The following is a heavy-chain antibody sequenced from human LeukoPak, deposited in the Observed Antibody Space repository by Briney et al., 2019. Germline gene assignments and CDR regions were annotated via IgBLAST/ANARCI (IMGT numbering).Heavy chain of an antibody. V-gene: IGHV7-4-1*04. J-gene: IGHJ5*02. CDR3: ARGVGATWGNWFDP. Sequence: ASVKVSCKASGYTFTTYAMNWVRQAPGQGLEWMGWINTNTGNPTYAQGFTGRFVSSLDTSVSMAYLQISSLKAEDTAVYYCARGVGATWGNWFDPWGQGTLVTVSS. CDR1: GYTFTTYA. CDR2: INTNTGNP. D-gene: IGHD1-26*01.